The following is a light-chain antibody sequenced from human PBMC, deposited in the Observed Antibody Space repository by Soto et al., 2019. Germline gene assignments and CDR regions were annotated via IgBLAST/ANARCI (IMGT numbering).Light chain of an antibody. V-gene: IGKV3-20*01. CDR1: QSVSSSY. CDR2: GAS. Sequence: ENVSTQSPGTLSLSPGERATLSCRASQSVSSSYLAWYQQKPGQAPRLLIYGASSRATGIPDRFSGSGFGTNFTLTISRLEPEDFAVYYCQQYDSWPLITLGQGARLAIK. CDR3: QQYDSWPLIT. J-gene: IGKJ5*01.